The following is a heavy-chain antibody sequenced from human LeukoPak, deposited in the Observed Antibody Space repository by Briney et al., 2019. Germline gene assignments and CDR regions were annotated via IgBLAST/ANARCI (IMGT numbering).Heavy chain of an antibody. J-gene: IGHJ6*03. D-gene: IGHD3-10*01. V-gene: IGHV4-34*01. CDR1: GGSFSGYY. CDR3: ARWAITMVRGALKYYYYYYMDV. CDR2: INHSGST. Sequence: KSSETLSLTCAVYGGSFSGYYWSWIRQPPGKGLEWIGEINHSGSTNYNPSLKSRVTISVDTSKNQFSLKLSSVTAADTAVYYCARWAITMVRGALKYYYYYYMDVWGKGTTVTISS.